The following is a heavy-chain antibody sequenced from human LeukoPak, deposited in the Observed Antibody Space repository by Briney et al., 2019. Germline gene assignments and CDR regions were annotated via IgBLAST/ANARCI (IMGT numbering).Heavy chain of an antibody. CDR3: ASLSGAGSPYY. V-gene: IGHV3-7*02. CDR2: IKQDGSEK. CDR1: RFTFSGYW. D-gene: IGHD6-19*01. Sequence: GGSLRLSCAASRFTFSGYWMNWVRQAPGKGLEWVASIKQDGSEKYYVDSVKGRFAISRDNAKNSLYLQMNSLRAEDTAVYYCASLSGAGSPYYWGQGTLVTVPS. J-gene: IGHJ4*02.